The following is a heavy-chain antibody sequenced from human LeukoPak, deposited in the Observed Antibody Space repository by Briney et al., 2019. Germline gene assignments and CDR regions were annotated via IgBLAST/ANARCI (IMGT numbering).Heavy chain of an antibody. CDR3: AKLQLEEEYYFDY. CDR2: ISYDGSNK. J-gene: IGHJ4*02. CDR1: GFTFSSYG. V-gene: IGHV3-30*18. D-gene: IGHD1-1*01. Sequence: QSGGSLRLSRAASGFTFSSYGMHWVRQAPGKGLEWVAVISYDGSNKYYADSVKGRFTISRDNSKNTLYLQMNSLRAEDTAVYYCAKLQLEEEYYFDYWGQGTLVTASS.